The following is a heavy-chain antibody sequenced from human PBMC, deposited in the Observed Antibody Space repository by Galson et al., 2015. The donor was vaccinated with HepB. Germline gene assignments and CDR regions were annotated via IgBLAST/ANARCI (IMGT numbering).Heavy chain of an antibody. CDR1: GFTFSTYD. Sequence: SLRLSCAASGFTFSTYDMHWVRQAPGKGLEWVAVFSFDGNKEYYADSVKGRFTISRDNSKKTLYLQMNSLRAEDAAVYYCASSYCTAGSCYFDYWGRGTLVTVSS. CDR3: ASSYCTAGSCYFDY. V-gene: IGHV3-30*03. J-gene: IGHJ4*02. CDR2: FSFDGNKE. D-gene: IGHD2-15*01.